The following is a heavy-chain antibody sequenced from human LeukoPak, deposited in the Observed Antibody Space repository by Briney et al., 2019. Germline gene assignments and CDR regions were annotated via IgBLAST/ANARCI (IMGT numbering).Heavy chain of an antibody. D-gene: IGHD3-3*01. CDR2: INHSGST. CDR3: ARGLYYDFWSGSGAYYMDV. V-gene: IGHV4-34*01. CDR1: GGSFSGYY. J-gene: IGHJ6*03. Sequence: SETLSLTCAVYGGSFSGYYWSWIRRPPGKGLEWIGEINHSGSTNYNTSLKSRVTISVDTSKNQFSLKLSSVTAADTAVYYCARGLYYDFWSGSGAYYMDVWGKGTTVTVSS.